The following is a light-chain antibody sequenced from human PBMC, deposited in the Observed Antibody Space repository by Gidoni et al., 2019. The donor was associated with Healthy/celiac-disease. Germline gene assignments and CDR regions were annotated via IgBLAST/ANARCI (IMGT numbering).Light chain of an antibody. CDR3: QQYNNWPRT. J-gene: IGKJ1*01. CDR2: GAS. Sequence: ELVMTQSPATLSVSPGERATLSCRASQSVSSNLAWYQQKPGQAPRLLIYGASTRATGIPARFSGSGSGTEFTLTISSLQSEDFAVYYCQQYNNWPRTFGQXTKVEIK. CDR1: QSVSSN. V-gene: IGKV3-15*01.